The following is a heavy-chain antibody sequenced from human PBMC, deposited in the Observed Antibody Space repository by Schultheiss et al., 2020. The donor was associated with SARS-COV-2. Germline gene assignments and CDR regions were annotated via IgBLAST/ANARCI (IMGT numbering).Heavy chain of an antibody. Sequence: ASVKVSCKASGYTFTSYYMHWVRQAPGQGLEWMGWINPNSGGTNYAQKFQGRVTMTRNTSISTAYMELSSLKSEDTAVYYCARAHSMVRGVIINYWGQGTLVTVSS. J-gene: IGHJ4*02. CDR2: INPNSGGT. CDR1: GYTFTSYY. CDR3: ARAHSMVRGVIINY. D-gene: IGHD3-10*01. V-gene: IGHV1-2*02.